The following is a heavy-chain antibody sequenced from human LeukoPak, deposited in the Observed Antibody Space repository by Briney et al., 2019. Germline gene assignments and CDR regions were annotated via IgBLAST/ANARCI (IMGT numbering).Heavy chain of an antibody. CDR2: ISSSSSYI. Sequence: PGGSLRLSCAASGFTFSSYSMNWVRQAPGKGLKWVSSISSSSSYIYYADSVKGRFTISRANSKNTLYLQMNSLRAEDTGVYYCAKDLSSGSRRAYWGQGTLVTVSS. D-gene: IGHD6-19*01. CDR1: GFTFSSYS. CDR3: AKDLSSGSRRAY. V-gene: IGHV3-21*01. J-gene: IGHJ4*02.